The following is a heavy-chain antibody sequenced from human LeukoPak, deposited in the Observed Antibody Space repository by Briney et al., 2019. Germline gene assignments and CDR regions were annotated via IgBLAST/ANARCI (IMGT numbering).Heavy chain of an antibody. CDR2: ISSSSSYI. J-gene: IGHJ5*02. D-gene: IGHD4-17*01. CDR3: TRENYGDYVGFRWFDP. V-gene: IGHV3-21*01. Sequence: PGGSLRLSCAASGFTFSSYSMNWVRQAPGKGLEWVASISSSSSYIYYADSVKGRFTISRDNAKNSLYLQMNSLRAEDTAVYYCTRENYGDYVGFRWFDPWGQGTLVTVSS. CDR1: GFTFSSYS.